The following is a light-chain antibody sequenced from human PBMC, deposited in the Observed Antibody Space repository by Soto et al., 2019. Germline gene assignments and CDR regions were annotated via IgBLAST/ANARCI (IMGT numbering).Light chain of an antibody. CDR2: GAS. J-gene: IGKJ1*01. CDR1: QSVSSSY. Sequence: EIVLTQSPGTLSLSPGERATLSCRASQSVSSSYLAWYQQKPGQAPRLLIYGASSGATGIPDRLSGSGSGTDFTLTIRRLEPEDFAVYYCQQYGSSYPWTFGQGTKVDIK. CDR3: QQYGSSYPWT. V-gene: IGKV3-20*01.